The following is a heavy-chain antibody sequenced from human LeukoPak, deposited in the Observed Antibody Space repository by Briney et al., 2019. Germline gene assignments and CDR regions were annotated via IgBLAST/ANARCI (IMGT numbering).Heavy chain of an antibody. CDR3: ASSRGPSSSWSFDS. J-gene: IGHJ4*02. D-gene: IGHD6-13*01. Sequence: SETLSLTCSFSIVSIKNYYWNWIRQSPGKGLQWIGYIYYTGSTDYNFSLKSRVTISLDTSENQFSLRLNSVTAADSAVYFCASSRGPSSSWSFDSWGQGILVTVSS. CDR1: IVSIKNYY. V-gene: IGHV4-59*01. CDR2: IYYTGST.